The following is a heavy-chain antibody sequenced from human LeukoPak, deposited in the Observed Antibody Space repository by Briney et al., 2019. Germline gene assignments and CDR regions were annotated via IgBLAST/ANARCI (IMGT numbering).Heavy chain of an antibody. V-gene: IGHV3-23*01. CDR3: AKWPEGATPKFHH. Sequence: GGSLRLSCAASGFTFSSYAMSWVRQAPGKGLEAPGKGLEWVSTISASGHATYYPDSVRGRFTISRDNSKSTLHLQMDSLRAEDSALYYCAKWPEGATPKFHHWGQGTLVNVSS. CDR1: GFTFSSYA. D-gene: IGHD1-26*01. J-gene: IGHJ4*02. CDR2: ISASGHAT.